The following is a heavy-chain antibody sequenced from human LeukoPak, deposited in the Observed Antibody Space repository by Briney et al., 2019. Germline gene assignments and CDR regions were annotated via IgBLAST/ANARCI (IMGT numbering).Heavy chain of an antibody. Sequence: SETLSLTCTVSGYSISSGYYWGWIRRPPGKGLEWIGSIYHSGSTYYNPSLKSRVTISVDTSKNQFSLKLSSVTAADTAVYYCARTYNWNARQSYYYYYMDVWGKGTTVTISS. J-gene: IGHJ6*03. CDR2: IYHSGST. CDR1: GYSISSGYY. D-gene: IGHD1-20*01. CDR3: ARTYNWNARQSYYYYYMDV. V-gene: IGHV4-38-2*02.